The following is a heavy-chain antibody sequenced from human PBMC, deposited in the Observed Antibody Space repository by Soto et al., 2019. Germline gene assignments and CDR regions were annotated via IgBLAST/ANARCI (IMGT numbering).Heavy chain of an antibody. D-gene: IGHD4-17*01. CDR3: AREVRDTVTTFDY. J-gene: IGHJ4*02. CDR1: GGSISSANYY. CDR2: IYNSGST. Sequence: QVQLQESGPRLVQPSQTLPLTCTVSGGSISSANYYWNWVRQPPGKGLEWIGYIYNSGSTNYNPSLKSRVTISLDTSKNQFSLKLTSVTAADTAVYYCAREVRDTVTTFDYWGQGTLVTVSS. V-gene: IGHV4-30-4*01.